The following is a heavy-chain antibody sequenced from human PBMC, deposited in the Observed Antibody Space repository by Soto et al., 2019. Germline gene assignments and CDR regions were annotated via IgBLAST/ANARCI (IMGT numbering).Heavy chain of an antibody. CDR2: ISSSSSYT. J-gene: IGHJ5*02. V-gene: IGHV3-11*06. D-gene: IGHD1-1*01. CDR1: GFTFSDYY. Sequence: PGGSLRLSCAASGFTFSDYYMSWIRQAPGKGLEWVSYISSSSSYTNYADSVKGRFTISRDNAKNSLYLQMNSLRAEDTAVYYCARFLRTLEQPEGNWFDPWGQGTLVTVSS. CDR3: ARFLRTLEQPEGNWFDP.